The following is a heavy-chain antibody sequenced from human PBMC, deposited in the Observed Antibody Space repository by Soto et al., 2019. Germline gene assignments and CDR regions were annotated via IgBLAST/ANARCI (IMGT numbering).Heavy chain of an antibody. D-gene: IGHD3-16*01. J-gene: IGHJ4*02. Sequence: GESLKIACQGSGYSFTSNWIGWVRQMPGKGLEWMGIINPADSDIKYSPSFQGQVTISADKSIGTAYLQRSSLKASDTAMYYCARHQREDASRKIDCWGQGTLATVSS. CDR2: INPADSDI. V-gene: IGHV5-51*01. CDR1: GYSFTSNW. CDR3: ARHQREDASRKIDC.